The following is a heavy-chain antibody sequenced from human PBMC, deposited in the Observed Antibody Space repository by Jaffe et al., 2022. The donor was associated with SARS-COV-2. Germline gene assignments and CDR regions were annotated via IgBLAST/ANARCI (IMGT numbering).Heavy chain of an antibody. CDR2: IRSKAYGGTT. V-gene: IGHV3-49*05. CDR3: TRVFGISEYYYDSSGYSFDY. J-gene: IGHJ4*02. CDR1: GFTFGDYA. Sequence: EVQLVESGGGLVKPGRSLRLSCTASGFTFGDYAMSWFRQAPGKGLEWVGFIRSKAYGGTTEYAASVKGRFTISRDDSKSIAYLQMNSLKTEDTAVYYCTRVFGISEYYYDSSGYSFDYWGQGTLVTVSS. D-gene: IGHD3-22*01.